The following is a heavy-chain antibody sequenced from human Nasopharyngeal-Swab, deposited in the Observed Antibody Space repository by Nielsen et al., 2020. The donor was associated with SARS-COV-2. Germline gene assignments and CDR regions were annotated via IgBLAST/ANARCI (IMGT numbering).Heavy chain of an antibody. V-gene: IGHV3-23*01. CDR3: AKVTPSAPGVY. D-gene: IGHD1-14*01. CDR1: GFTFSSYA. Sequence: GESLKISCAASGFTFSSYAMSWVRQAPGKELEWVSAISGSGGSTYYADSVKGRFTISRDNSKNTLYLQMNSLRAEDTAVYYCAKVTPSAPGVYWGQGTLVTVSS. CDR2: ISGSGGST. J-gene: IGHJ4*02.